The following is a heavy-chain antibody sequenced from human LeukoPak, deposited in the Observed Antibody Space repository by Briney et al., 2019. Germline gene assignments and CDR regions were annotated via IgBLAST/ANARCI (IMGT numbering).Heavy chain of an antibody. CDR1: GFTFSDYY. CDR3: ARADRKYYMDV. J-gene: IGHJ6*03. Sequence: RGSLRLSCAASGFTFSDYYMSWIRQAPGKGLEWVSYITGSGNIIYYADSVKGRFTISRDNAKNSLYLQMSSLRVEDTAVYYCARADRKYYMDVWGEGTTVTVFS. CDR2: ITGSGNII. V-gene: IGHV3-11*04. D-gene: IGHD1-14*01.